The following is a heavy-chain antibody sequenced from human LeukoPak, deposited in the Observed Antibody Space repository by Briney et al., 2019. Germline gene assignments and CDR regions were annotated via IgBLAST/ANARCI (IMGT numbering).Heavy chain of an antibody. CDR2: IYYSGST. CDR1: GGSISSSSYY. D-gene: IGHD1-26*01. CDR3: ARRKIVEWELLWPYAFDI. J-gene: IGHJ3*02. V-gene: IGHV4-39*07. Sequence: SETLSLTCTVSGGSISSSSYYWGWIRQPPGKGLEWIGSIYYSGSTYYNPSLKSRVTISVDTSKNQFSLKLSSVTAADTAVYYCARRKIVEWELLWPYAFDIWGQGTMVTVSS.